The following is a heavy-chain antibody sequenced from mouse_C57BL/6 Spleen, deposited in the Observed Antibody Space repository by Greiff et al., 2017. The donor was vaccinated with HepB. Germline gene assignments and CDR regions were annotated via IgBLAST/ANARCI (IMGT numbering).Heavy chain of an antibody. J-gene: IGHJ1*03. D-gene: IGHD1-1*01. CDR1: GYTFTDYY. V-gene: IGHV1-19*01. CDR3: ARSDYYGSSYRGYFDV. CDR2: INPYNGGT. Sequence: VQLKESGPVLVKPGASVKMSCKASGYTFTDYYMNWVKQSHGKSLEWIGVINPYNGGTSYNQKFKGKATLTVDKSSSTAYMELNSLTSEDSAVYYCARSDYYGSSYRGYFDVWGTGTTVTVSS.